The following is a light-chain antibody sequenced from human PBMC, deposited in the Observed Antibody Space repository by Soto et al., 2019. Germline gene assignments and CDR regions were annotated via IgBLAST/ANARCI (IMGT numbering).Light chain of an antibody. J-gene: IGKJ2*01. Sequence: EIVLTQSPATLSLSPGERATLSCRASQSVSSYLAWYQQKPGQAPRLLIYDASNRATGIQDRFSGSGSGTDFTLTISSQEPEDFVVYYCQQRSNWPYTFGQGTKLEIK. V-gene: IGKV3-11*01. CDR2: DAS. CDR1: QSVSSY. CDR3: QQRSNWPYT.